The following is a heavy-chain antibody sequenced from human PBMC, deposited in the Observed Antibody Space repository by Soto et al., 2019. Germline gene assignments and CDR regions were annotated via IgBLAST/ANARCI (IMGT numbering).Heavy chain of an antibody. Sequence: SETLSLTCTVSGGSLSSGTYYWSWIRQPPGKGLEWIGYIYHSGSSQSNPSLRSRATISIDTSKNQFSLELRSVTAADTAVYYCARDLLDTTVDYYFDSWGPGRLVTVSS. CDR2: IYHSGSS. CDR1: GGSLSSGTYY. CDR3: ARDLLDTTVDYYFDS. J-gene: IGHJ4*02. D-gene: IGHD4-17*01. V-gene: IGHV4-30-4*01.